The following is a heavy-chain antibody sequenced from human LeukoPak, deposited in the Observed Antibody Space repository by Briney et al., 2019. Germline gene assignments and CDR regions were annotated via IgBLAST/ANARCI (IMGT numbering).Heavy chain of an antibody. V-gene: IGHV3-48*01. Sequence: GGSLRLSCAVSGFTFNIYAMSWVRQAPGKGLEWVSYIKNSHGFIYYADSVRGRFTISTDSAKNSVYLQMNNLRAEDTAVYYCARDSDWGFDYWGQGTLVTVSS. J-gene: IGHJ4*02. CDR3: ARDSDWGFDY. CDR1: GFTFNIYA. CDR2: IKNSHGFI. D-gene: IGHD7-27*01.